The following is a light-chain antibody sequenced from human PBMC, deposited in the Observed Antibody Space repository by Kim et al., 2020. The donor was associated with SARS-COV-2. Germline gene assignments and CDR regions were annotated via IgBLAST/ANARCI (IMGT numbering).Light chain of an antibody. J-gene: IGLJ3*02. V-gene: IGLV3-1*01. CDR1: KLGEKY. CDR2: QDS. CDR3: QAWDSSTWV. Sequence: SYELTQPPSVSVSPGQTASITCSGDKLGEKYACWYQQKPGQSPVLVIYQDSKRPSGIPERFSGSNSGNTATLTISGTQAMDEAYYYCQAWDSSTWVFGGGTQLTVL.